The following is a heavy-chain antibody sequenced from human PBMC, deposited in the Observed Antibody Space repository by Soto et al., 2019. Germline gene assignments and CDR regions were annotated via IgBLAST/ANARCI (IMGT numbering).Heavy chain of an antibody. CDR3: AKQRTHLNGGGVYCDMDV. CDR2: INPYSGGP. V-gene: IGHV1-2*02. CDR1: GYTFTSHH. Sequence: QVQLVQSGAEVKKPGAPVKISCKAPGYTFTSHHLHWVRQAPGQGREWIGWINPYSGGPNHAQKFQDRVTLTKDTSISTAYMELKSLRSDDTAVYFCAKQRTHLNGGGVYCDMDVWGQGSSIIVSS. J-gene: IGHJ6*02. D-gene: IGHD2-8*02.